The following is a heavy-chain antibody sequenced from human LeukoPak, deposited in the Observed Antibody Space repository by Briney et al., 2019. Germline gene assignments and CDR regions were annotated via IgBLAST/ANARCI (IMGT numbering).Heavy chain of an antibody. CDR3: AKDYYGSGAYYYGMDV. Sequence: GGSLRLSCAASGFTFSSYGTHWVRQAPGKGLEWVAVIWYDGSNKYYADSVKGRFTISRDNSKNTLYLQMNSLRAEDTAVYYCAKDYYGSGAYYYGMDVWGQGTTVTVSS. CDR2: IWYDGSNK. V-gene: IGHV3-33*06. D-gene: IGHD3-10*01. J-gene: IGHJ6*02. CDR1: GFTFSSYG.